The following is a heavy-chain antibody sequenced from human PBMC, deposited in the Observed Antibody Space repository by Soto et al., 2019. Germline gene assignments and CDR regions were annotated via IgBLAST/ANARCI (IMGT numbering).Heavy chain of an antibody. D-gene: IGHD6-19*01. V-gene: IGHV1-18*01. CDR2: ISGYNFNT. J-gene: IGHJ6*02. Sequence: QVQLVQSGAEVKNPGASVTVSCKTSGYTFSNYGINGVRQAPGQGLEWKGWISGYNFNTNYAQTVQGRVTMTTDTSTGTVYMELRSLKSDDTAIYYCSRFIMVGGWFDPNYYHGMDVWGQVTTVTVSS. CDR1: GYTFSNYG. CDR3: SRFIMVGGWFDPNYYHGMDV.